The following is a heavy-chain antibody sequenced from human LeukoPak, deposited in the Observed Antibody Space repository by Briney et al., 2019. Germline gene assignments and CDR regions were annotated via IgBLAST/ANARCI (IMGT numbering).Heavy chain of an antibody. CDR3: PRDSSGWYHWFDP. Sequence: ASVKVSCKASGYTFTSYDIHWVRQATGQGLEWIVGMNPNSGNTGYAQKFQGRVTMTRHTSISTAYMELSSLRSEDTAVYYCPRDSSGWYHWFDPWGQGTLVTVSS. V-gene: IGHV1-8*01. D-gene: IGHD6-19*01. CDR1: GYTFTSYD. CDR2: MNPNSGNT. J-gene: IGHJ5*02.